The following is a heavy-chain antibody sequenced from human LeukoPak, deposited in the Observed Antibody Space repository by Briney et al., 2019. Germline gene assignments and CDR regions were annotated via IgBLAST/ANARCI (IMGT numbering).Heavy chain of an antibody. CDR2: ITNNGGDV. D-gene: IGHD6-19*01. CDR3: VRRSSSGWCGVS. CDR1: GFTFSNYG. J-gene: IGHJ5*02. V-gene: IGHV3-64D*06. Sequence: GGSLRLSCSASGFTFSNYGMHWVRQAPGKGLEYVSAITNNGGDVNYADSVKGRFTISRDNSKNTVFLQMSALRGEDTAVYFCVRRSSSGWCGVSWGQGALVTVSP.